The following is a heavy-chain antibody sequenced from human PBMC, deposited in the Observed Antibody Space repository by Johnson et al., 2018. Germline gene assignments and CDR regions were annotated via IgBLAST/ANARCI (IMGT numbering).Heavy chain of an antibody. Sequence: VQLVESGGGLVQPGGSLRLSCAASGFTFSSYAMSWVRQAPGKGLDWVSAISGSGGSTYNADYVKGRFTIYRDNSKNTLYLQMNSLRAEDTAVYYCAKVRGGYGMEVWGQGTTVTVSS. V-gene: IGHV3-23*04. J-gene: IGHJ6*02. CDR2: ISGSGGST. CDR3: AKVRGGYGMEV. CDR1: GFTFSSYA. D-gene: IGHD3-16*01.